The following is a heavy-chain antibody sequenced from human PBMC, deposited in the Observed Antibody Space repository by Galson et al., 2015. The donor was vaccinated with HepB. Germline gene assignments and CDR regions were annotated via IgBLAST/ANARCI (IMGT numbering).Heavy chain of an antibody. CDR1: GGIFNSYA. Sequence: SVKVSCKASGGIFNSYAFSWVRQAPGQGLEWMGRIIPMSDTATYAHKLKGRVTITADESTTTVYMELSSLRSDDTAVYYCARESGETGVTIFLDWGQGTRVTVSS. CDR2: IIPMSDTA. V-gene: IGHV1-69*13. J-gene: IGHJ4*02. CDR3: ARESGETGVTIFLD. D-gene: IGHD3-9*01.